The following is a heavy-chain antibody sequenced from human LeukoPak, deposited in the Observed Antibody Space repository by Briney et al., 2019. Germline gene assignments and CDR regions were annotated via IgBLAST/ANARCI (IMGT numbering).Heavy chain of an antibody. CDR1: GGSISSYY. J-gene: IGHJ5*02. Sequence: PSETLSLTCTVSGGSISSYYWSWIRQPAGKGLEWIGRIYSGGNTNYNPSLKSRVTMSVDTSKNQFSLKLSSVTAADTAVYYCARGGVITFGGVTQTGGNWFDPWGQGTLVTVSS. CDR2: IYSGGNT. D-gene: IGHD3-16*01. CDR3: ARGGVITFGGVTQTGGNWFDP. V-gene: IGHV4-4*07.